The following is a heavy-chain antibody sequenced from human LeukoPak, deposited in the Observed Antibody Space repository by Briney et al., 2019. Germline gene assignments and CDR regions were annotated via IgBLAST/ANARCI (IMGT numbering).Heavy chain of an antibody. Sequence: LGGSLRLSCAASGLTISSYSMNWVRQAPGKGLQWVSYISSSSSTIYYADSVKGRFTISRDNAKNSLYLQMNSLRAEDTAVYYCARSSRELGGYAPWELMPPFDYWGQGTLVTVSS. V-gene: IGHV3-48*01. CDR2: ISSSSSTI. J-gene: IGHJ4*02. CDR3: ARSSRELGGYAPWELMPPFDY. D-gene: IGHD1-7*01. CDR1: GLTISSYS.